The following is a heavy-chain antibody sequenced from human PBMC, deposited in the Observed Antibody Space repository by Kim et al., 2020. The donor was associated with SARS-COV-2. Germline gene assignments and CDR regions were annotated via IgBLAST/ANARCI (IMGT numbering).Heavy chain of an antibody. Sequence: GGSLRLSCAASGFTFSSYATHWVRQAPGKGLECVSAICCNGSSTYYADSVKGRFTISRDNSKNTLYLQMGSLRAEDMAVYYCARDLRSSRSYEYYYYGMDVWGQGTTVTVSS. CDR2: ICCNGSST. CDR3: ARDLRSSRSYEYYYYGMDV. J-gene: IGHJ6*02. V-gene: IGHV3-64*02. CDR1: GFTFSSYA. D-gene: IGHD3-10*01.